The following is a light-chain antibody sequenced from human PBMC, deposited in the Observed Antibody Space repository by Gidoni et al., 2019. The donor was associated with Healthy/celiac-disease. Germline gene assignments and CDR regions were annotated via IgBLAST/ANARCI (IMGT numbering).Light chain of an antibody. CDR2: GAS. CDR1: QSISSSY. CDR3: QQYGSAAT. J-gene: IGKJ2*01. Sequence: EIVLTPSPGTLSLSPGERATLSCRASQSISSSYLDWYQQKPGQPPRLLIYGASSRATGIPERVSGSGSGTDFTLTISRLEPEDFAVYYCQQYGSAATFGQXTKLEIK. V-gene: IGKV3-20*01.